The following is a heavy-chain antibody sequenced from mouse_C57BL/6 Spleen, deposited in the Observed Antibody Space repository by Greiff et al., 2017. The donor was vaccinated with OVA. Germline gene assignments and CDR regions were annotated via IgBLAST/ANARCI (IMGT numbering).Heavy chain of an antibody. V-gene: IGHV5-17*01. D-gene: IGHD2-4*01. CDR2: ISRGSSTT. J-gene: IGHJ1*03. Sequence: EVQLVESGGGLVKPGGSLKLSCAASGFTFSDYGMHWVRQAPEQGLVWVAYISRGSSTTYYADTVKGRFTISGDKSKNTPFLQMTSLRSEDTAMYYCARDWGLRRGYWYFDVWGTGTTVTVSS. CDR1: GFTFSDYG. CDR3: ARDWGLRRGYWYFDV.